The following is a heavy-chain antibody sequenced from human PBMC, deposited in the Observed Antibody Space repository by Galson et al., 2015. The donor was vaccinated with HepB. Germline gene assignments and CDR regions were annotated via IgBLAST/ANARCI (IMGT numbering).Heavy chain of an antibody. CDR1: GFTFRNYA. J-gene: IGHJ4*02. Sequence: SLRLSCAASGFTFRNYAMAWVRQAPGMGLEWISAITPSGDNTYSADSMKGRFFISRDNSQNTLFLQMSSLRADDTAIYFCAKVFPEKTDGWYRQALYYFDSWGQGTRVTVSS. CDR2: ITPSGDNT. V-gene: IGHV3-23*01. CDR3: AKVFPEKTDGWYRQALYYFDS. D-gene: IGHD6-19*01.